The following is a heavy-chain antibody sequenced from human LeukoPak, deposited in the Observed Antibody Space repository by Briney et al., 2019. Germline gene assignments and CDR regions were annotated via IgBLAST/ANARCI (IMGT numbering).Heavy chain of an antibody. D-gene: IGHD3-16*01. CDR1: EFTFSRLG. CDR2: IWDDGSKK. CDR3: ARDLGRGNTPFDY. J-gene: IGHJ4*02. V-gene: IGHV3-33*01. Sequence: GGSVILSCAAYEFTFSRLGMDSVRQAPVRGLEWVAVIWDDGSKKYYADSVEGRFTISRDNSKNTVYLQMNSLRDEDTALYYCARDLGRGNTPFDYWGKGTLVTASS.